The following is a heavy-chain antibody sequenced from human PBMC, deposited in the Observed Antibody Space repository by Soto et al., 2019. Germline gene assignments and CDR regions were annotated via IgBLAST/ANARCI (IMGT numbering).Heavy chain of an antibody. V-gene: IGHV3-23*01. J-gene: IGHJ5*02. Sequence: EVQLLESGGGFVQPGGSLRLSCAASGVTSSTYAMNWVRQAPGKGLEWVSTISDTGGGTFYAGSVKGRFTISRDNSKNTVYLQMRSLRADDLAMYFCAVGRHKTSGSNTWFDPWGRGTLVTVSS. D-gene: IGHD3-22*01. CDR3: AVGRHKTSGSNTWFDP. CDR2: ISDTGGGT. CDR1: GVTSSTYA.